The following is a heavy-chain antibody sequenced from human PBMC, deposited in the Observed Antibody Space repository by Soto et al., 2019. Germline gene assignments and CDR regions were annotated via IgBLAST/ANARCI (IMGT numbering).Heavy chain of an antibody. V-gene: IGHV4-61*08. Sequence: SQTLPLPRTVAGGTIRGRGYCWSWIRQPPGKGLEWIGYIYYSGSTNYNPSLKSRVTISVDTSKNQFSLKLSSVTAADTAVYYCAVDDYGGNYYDYWGQGTLVTVSS. CDR3: AVDDYGGNYYDY. CDR1: GGTIRGRGYC. J-gene: IGHJ4*02. D-gene: IGHD4-17*01. CDR2: IYYSGST.